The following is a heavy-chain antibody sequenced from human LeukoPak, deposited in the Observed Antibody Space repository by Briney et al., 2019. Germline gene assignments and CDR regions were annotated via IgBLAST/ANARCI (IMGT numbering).Heavy chain of an antibody. CDR1: GGSVSSGSYY. D-gene: IGHD3-22*01. CDR3: ARTRYYDSSGDDAFDI. V-gene: IGHV4-61*01. Sequence: SETLSLTCTVSGGSVSSGSYYWSWIRQPPGKGLEWIGYIYYSGSTYYNPSLKSRVTISVDTSKNQFSLKLSSVTAADTAVYYCARTRYYDSSGDDAFDIWGQGTMVTVSS. CDR2: IYYSGST. J-gene: IGHJ3*02.